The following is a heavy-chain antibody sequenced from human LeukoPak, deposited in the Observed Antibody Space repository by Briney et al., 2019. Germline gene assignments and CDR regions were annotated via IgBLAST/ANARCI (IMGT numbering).Heavy chain of an antibody. Sequence: GGSLRLSCAASGFTFSNYAMHCVRQAPGKGMEWVAVISYDGSNKYYADSVKGRFTISRDNSKNTLYLQMNSLRAEDTAVYYCARGDGYNRGVDYWGQGTLVTVSS. V-gene: IGHV3-30*04. CDR2: ISYDGSNK. CDR3: ARGDGYNRGVDY. CDR1: GFTFSNYA. D-gene: IGHD5-24*01. J-gene: IGHJ4*02.